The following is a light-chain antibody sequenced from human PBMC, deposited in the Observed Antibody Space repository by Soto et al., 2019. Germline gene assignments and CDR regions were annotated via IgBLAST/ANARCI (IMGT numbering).Light chain of an antibody. CDR2: DVT. V-gene: IGLV2-14*03. CDR1: DSDIGVYNY. CDR3: CSYAGSSYYV. J-gene: IGLJ1*01. Sequence: QSALTQPASVSGSPGQSITISCTGTDSDIGVYNYVSWYQQYPGKAPKLMIYDVTNRPSGVSNRFSGSKSGNMASLTISGLQAEDEAYYYCCSYAGSSYYVFGSGTKLTVL.